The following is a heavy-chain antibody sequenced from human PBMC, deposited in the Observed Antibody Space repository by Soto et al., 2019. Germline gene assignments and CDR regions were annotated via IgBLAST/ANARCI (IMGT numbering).Heavy chain of an antibody. V-gene: IGHV1-69*01. J-gene: IGHJ3*02. CDR2: IIPLFGTA. CDR1: GGTFSSYT. Sequence: QVQLAQSGAEVKKPGSSVKVSCKTSGGTFSSYTISWVRQAPGQGLEWMGGIIPLFGTANYAQKFQGRVTMTADEYTSTAYMELSGLRSEDTAVYYCARITRRGYSYGDAFDIWGQGTMVTVSS. CDR3: ARITRRGYSYGDAFDI. D-gene: IGHD5-18*01.